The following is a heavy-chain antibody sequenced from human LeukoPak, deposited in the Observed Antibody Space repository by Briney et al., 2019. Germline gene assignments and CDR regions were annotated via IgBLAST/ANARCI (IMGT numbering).Heavy chain of an antibody. CDR3: ARGGYSSSWFTHKRGFDP. J-gene: IGHJ5*02. CDR2: IYYTGST. Sequence: SETLSLTCTVSGGSIRTSTYYWGWIRQPPEKGLEWIGSIYYTGSTYDHPSLKSRVTISVDTSKNQVSLKLSSVTAADTAVYYCARGGYSSSWFTHKRGFDPWGQGTLVTVSS. CDR1: GGSIRTSTYY. D-gene: IGHD6-13*01. V-gene: IGHV4-39*01.